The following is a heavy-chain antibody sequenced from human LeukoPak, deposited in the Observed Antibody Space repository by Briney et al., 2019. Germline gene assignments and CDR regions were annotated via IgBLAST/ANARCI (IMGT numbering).Heavy chain of an antibody. Sequence: SETLSLTCAVYGGSFSGYYWSWIRQPPGKGLEWIGEINHSGSTNYNPSLKSRVTISVDTSKNQFSLKLSSVTAADTAVYYCARAPVIYSSSWSHHYYYGMDVWGQGTTVTVSS. CDR2: INHSGST. J-gene: IGHJ6*02. CDR1: GGSFSGYY. V-gene: IGHV4-34*01. CDR3: ARAPVIYSSSWSHHYYYGMDV. D-gene: IGHD6-13*01.